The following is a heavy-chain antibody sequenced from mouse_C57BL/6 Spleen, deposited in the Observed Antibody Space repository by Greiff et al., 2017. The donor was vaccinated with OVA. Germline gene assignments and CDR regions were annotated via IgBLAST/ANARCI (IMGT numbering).Heavy chain of an antibody. D-gene: IGHD1-1*01. J-gene: IGHJ2*01. CDR1: GFNIKDDY. CDR2: IDPENGDT. V-gene: IGHV14-4*01. CDR3: TTLVADY. Sequence: VHVKQSGAELVRPGASVKLSCTASGFNIKDDYMHWVKQRPEQGLEWIGWIDPENGDTEYASKFQGKATITADTSSNTAYLQLSSLTSEDTAVYYCTTLVADYWGQGTTLTVSS.